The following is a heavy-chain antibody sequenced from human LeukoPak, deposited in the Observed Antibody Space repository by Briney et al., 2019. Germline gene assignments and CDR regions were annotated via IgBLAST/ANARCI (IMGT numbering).Heavy chain of an antibody. Sequence: PSETLSLTCTVSGGSISIGGYYWGWLRQPPGKGLEWIGSIYYSGSTYYNPSLKSRVTISVDTSKNQFSLKLSSVTAADTAVYYCARLLSGYESDYWGQGTLVTVSS. CDR1: GGSISIGGYY. J-gene: IGHJ4*02. CDR3: ARLLSGYESDY. CDR2: IYYSGST. V-gene: IGHV4-39*01. D-gene: IGHD3-22*01.